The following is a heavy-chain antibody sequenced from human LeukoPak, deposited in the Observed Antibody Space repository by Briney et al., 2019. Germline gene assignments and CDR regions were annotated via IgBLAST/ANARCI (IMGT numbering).Heavy chain of an antibody. Sequence: SETLSLTCTVSRGSISNNNFYWGWIRQPPGKGLEWIGSIYYSGNTYYSPSLKSRVTISVDTSKNQFSLKLSSVAAADTAVYCCARHEVEQNFWSGYRNWFDPWGQGTLVTVSS. CDR2: IYYSGNT. J-gene: IGHJ5*02. CDR3: ARHEVEQNFWSGYRNWFDP. V-gene: IGHV4-39*01. D-gene: IGHD3-3*01. CDR1: RGSISNNNFY.